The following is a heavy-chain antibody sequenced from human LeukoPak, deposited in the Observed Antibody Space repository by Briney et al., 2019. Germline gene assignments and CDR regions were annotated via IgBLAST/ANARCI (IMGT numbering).Heavy chain of an antibody. CDR3: ARRVQGRLAAAGPNAFDI. D-gene: IGHD6-13*01. CDR1: GFTFSDYY. CDR2: ISSSGSTI. V-gene: IGHV3-11*04. J-gene: IGHJ3*02. Sequence: GGSPRLSCAAPGFTFSDYYMSWIRQAPGKGLEWVSYISSSGSTIYYADSVKGRFTISRDNAKNSLYLQMNSLRAEDTAVYYCARRVQGRLAAAGPNAFDIWGQGTMVTVSS.